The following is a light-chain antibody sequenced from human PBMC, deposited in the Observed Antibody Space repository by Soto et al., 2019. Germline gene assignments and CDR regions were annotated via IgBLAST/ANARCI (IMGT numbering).Light chain of an antibody. CDR2: SVS. Sequence: QSVLTQPASVSGSPGQSITISSSGSSSDIGAYNHVAWFQQFPGKTPKLVIYSVSDRPPGVSYRFSGSKSGNTASLTISGLQADDEADYYCISYTVSRSYVFGTGTKVTVL. J-gene: IGLJ1*01. V-gene: IGLV2-14*01. CDR3: ISYTVSRSYV. CDR1: SSDIGAYNH.